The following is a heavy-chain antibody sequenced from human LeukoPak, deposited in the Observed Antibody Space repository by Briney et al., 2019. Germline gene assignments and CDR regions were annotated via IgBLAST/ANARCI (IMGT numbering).Heavy chain of an antibody. D-gene: IGHD6-13*01. J-gene: IGHJ4*02. CDR1: GGSFSGYY. V-gene: IGHV4-34*01. CDR3: ARGGGRAAAGTYRRFDY. Sequence: SETLSLTCAVYGGSFSGYYWSWIRQPPGKGLEWIGEINHSGSTNYNPSLKGRVTISVDTSKNQFSLKLSSVTAADTAVYYCARGGGRAAAGTYRRFDYWGQGTLVTVSS. CDR2: INHSGST.